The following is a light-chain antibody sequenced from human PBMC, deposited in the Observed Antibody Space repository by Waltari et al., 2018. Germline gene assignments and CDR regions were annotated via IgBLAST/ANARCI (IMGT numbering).Light chain of an antibody. CDR2: NDD. J-gene: IGLJ3*02. Sequence: QSVLTQPPSASGTPGQSVTIPCSGSSANIGSNSVNWYQQLPGSAPKLLIYNDDRRPSGVPDRFACTTAGTSAPLAISGVQSEEEADYYRAAWNDSLHGWVFGGGTKLTVL. V-gene: IGLV1-44*01. CDR1: SANIGSNS. CDR3: AAWNDSLHGWV.